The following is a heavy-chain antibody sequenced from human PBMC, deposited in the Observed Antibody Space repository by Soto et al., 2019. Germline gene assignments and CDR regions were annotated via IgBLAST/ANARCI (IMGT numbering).Heavy chain of an antibody. J-gene: IGHJ6*02. CDR1: GGSINSGDYA. D-gene: IGHD6-13*01. V-gene: IGHV4-30-2*01. CDR3: AGIRIAAAGGGLEV. CDR2: IYHSGST. Sequence: QLQLQESGSGLVKPSQTLSLTCGVSGGSINSGDYAWSWIRQPPGKGLEWMGYIYHSGSTYYNPYLKSRVTILIDRSKNQFSLKLSSVTAADTAVYYCAGIRIAAAGGGLEVWGQGTTVTVSS.